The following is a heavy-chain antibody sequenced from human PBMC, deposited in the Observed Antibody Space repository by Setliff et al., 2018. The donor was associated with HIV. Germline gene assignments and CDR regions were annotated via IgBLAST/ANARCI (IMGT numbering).Heavy chain of an antibody. V-gene: IGHV4-4*02. CDR1: GASISSGNW. CDR3: ARLMPNWDYFDY. J-gene: IGHJ4*02. CDR2: IFHTGST. D-gene: IGHD2-2*01. Sequence: SETLSLTCAVSGASISSGNWWSWVRQSPGKGLEWIGEIFHTGSTNYNPSLKSRVTISVDTSKNHFPLNVSSLTAEDTALYFCARLMPNWDYFDYWGQGTQVTVSS.